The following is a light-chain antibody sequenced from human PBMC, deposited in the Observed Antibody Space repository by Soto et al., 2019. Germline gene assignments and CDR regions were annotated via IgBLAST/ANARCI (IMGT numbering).Light chain of an antibody. Sequence: PGERATLSCRASQSVSNTYLAWYQQKPGQAPRPLISAASTRATGTPDRFSGSGSGTDFTLTISRLEPEDFAIYYCQQYGSSRWTFGQGTNVDIK. CDR1: QSVSNTY. V-gene: IGKV3-20*01. CDR2: AAS. J-gene: IGKJ1*01. CDR3: QQYGSSRWT.